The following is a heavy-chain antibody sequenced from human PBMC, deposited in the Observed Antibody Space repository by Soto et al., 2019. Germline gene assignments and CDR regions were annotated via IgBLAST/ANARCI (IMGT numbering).Heavy chain of an antibody. D-gene: IGHD3-9*01. CDR1: GFTFSSYA. CDR2: ISYDGSNK. Sequence: GGSLRLSCAASGFTFSSYAMHWVRQAPGKGLEWVAVISYDGSNKYYADSVKGRFTISRDNSKNTLYLQMNSLRAEDTAVYYCASAPLLLRYFDWSFDYWGQGTLVTVSS. CDR3: ASAPLLLRYFDWSFDY. J-gene: IGHJ4*02. V-gene: IGHV3-30-3*01.